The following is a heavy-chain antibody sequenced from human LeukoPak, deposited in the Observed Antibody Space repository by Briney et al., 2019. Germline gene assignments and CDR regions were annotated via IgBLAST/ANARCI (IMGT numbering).Heavy chain of an antibody. Sequence: PGGPLRLSCAASGFTFSSYSMNWVRQAPGKGLEWVSSISSSSSYIYYADSVKGRFTISRDNAKNSLYLQMNSLRAEDTAVYYCAREGSGSYWNYYYYYYMDVWGKGTTVTVSS. CDR3: AREGSGSYWNYYYYYYMDV. CDR1: GFTFSSYS. J-gene: IGHJ6*03. D-gene: IGHD1-26*01. V-gene: IGHV3-21*01. CDR2: ISSSSSYI.